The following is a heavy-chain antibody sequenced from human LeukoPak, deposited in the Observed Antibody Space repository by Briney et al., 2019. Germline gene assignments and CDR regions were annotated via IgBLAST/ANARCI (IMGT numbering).Heavy chain of an antibody. D-gene: IGHD3-10*01. CDR3: SKDLTSDFGGDFDP. J-gene: IGHJ5*02. CDR1: GFTFSSYG. V-gene: IGHV3-30*02. CDR2: IRYDGSNK. Sequence: PGGSLRLSCAASGFTFSSYGMHWVRQAPGKGLEWVAFIRYDGSNKYYADSVKGQFTISRDNSKNTLYLQMNSLRAEDTAVYYCSKDLTSDFGGDFDPWGQGTLVTVSS.